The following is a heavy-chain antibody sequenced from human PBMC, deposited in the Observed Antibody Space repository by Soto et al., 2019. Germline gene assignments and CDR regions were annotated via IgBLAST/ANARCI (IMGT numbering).Heavy chain of an antibody. J-gene: IGHJ4*02. CDR2: ITSSGGGT. Sequence: TGGSLRLSCITSGFTFGNYAMSWVRQAPGKGLEWVSTITSSGGGTYYADSVRGRFSVSRDILRSTMYLQMNNLAAEDSATYYCAKTPVEIYDSSGYSFDHWGQGTMVTVSS. V-gene: IGHV3-23*01. CDR3: AKTPVEIYDSSGYSFDH. D-gene: IGHD3-22*01. CDR1: GFTFGNYA.